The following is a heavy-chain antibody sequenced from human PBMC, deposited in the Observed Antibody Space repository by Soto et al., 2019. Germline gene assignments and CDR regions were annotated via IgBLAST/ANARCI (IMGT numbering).Heavy chain of an antibody. CDR2: ISGSDDSA. D-gene: IGHD2-2*01. CDR3: ARHFPLVPAAVYYYYYGMDV. CDR1: GFSLSSYV. V-gene: IGHV3-23*01. Sequence: PGGSLRLSCVASGFSLSSYVMSWVRQAPGKGLEWVSGISGSDDSAHYADSVKGRFTISRDSSKNTLYLQTNSLRAEDTAVYYCARHFPLVPAAVYYYYYGMDVWGQGTTVTVS. J-gene: IGHJ6*02.